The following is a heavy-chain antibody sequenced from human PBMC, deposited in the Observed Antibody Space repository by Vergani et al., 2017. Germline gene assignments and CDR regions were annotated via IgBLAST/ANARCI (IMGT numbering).Heavy chain of an antibody. Sequence: QVQLQESGPGLVKPSETLSLTCTVSGGSISSYYWSWIRQPPGKGLEWVSYISSSGSTIYYADSVKGRFTISRDNAKNSLYLRMNSLRAEDTAVYYCAREGTYYDFWSGYPDYYYGMDVWGQGTTVTVSS. CDR1: GGSISSYY. V-gene: IGHV3-11*01. D-gene: IGHD3-3*01. CDR2: ISSSGSTI. CDR3: AREGTYYDFWSGYPDYYYGMDV. J-gene: IGHJ6*02.